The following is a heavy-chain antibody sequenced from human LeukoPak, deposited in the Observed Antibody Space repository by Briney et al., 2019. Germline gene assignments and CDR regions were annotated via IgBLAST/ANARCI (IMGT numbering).Heavy chain of an antibody. CDR1: GYTFSAYY. Sequence: ASVKVSCKASGYTFSAYYIFWLRQAPGQGLDLMGWISAYNGNTNYAQKLQGRVTMTTDTSTSTAYMELRSLRSDDTAVYCCARYYYDSSGYSPSPGSDYWGQGTLVTVSS. V-gene: IGHV1-18*04. J-gene: IGHJ4*02. CDR3: ARYYYDSSGYSPSPGSDY. D-gene: IGHD3-22*01. CDR2: ISAYNGNT.